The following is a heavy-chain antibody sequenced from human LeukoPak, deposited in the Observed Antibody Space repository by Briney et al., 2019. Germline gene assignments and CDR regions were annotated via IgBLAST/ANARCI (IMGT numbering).Heavy chain of an antibody. Sequence: GGSLRLSCAASGFTFSSYSMNWVRQAPGKGLEWVSSISSSSSYIYYADSVKGRFTISRDNAKSSLYLQMNSLRAEDTAVYYCARGQEYCSSTSCQRIYYYGMDVWGQGTTVTVSS. J-gene: IGHJ6*02. D-gene: IGHD2-2*01. CDR2: ISSSSSYI. CDR1: GFTFSSYS. V-gene: IGHV3-21*01. CDR3: ARGQEYCSSTSCQRIYYYGMDV.